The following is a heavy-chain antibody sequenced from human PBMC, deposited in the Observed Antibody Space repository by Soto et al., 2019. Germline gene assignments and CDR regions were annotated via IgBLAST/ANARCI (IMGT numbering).Heavy chain of an antibody. CDR2: ISSSSSYI. J-gene: IGHJ5*02. V-gene: IGHV3-21*01. Sequence: EVQLVASGGGLVKPGGSLRLSCAASGFTFSSYSMNWVRPAPGQGLEWVSSISSSSSYIYYADSVKGRFTISRDNAKNSQYLQMNSLRAEDTAVNYCARDPGSSGWGWFDPWGQGTLVTVSS. CDR3: ARDPGSSGWGWFDP. D-gene: IGHD6-19*01. CDR1: GFTFSSYS.